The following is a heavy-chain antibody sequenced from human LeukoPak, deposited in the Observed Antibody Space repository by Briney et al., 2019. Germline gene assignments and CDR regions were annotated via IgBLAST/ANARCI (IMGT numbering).Heavy chain of an antibody. CDR3: AGDIIAAAGTAWDY. V-gene: IGHV3-30*04. D-gene: IGHD6-13*01. J-gene: IGHJ4*02. CDR2: ISYDGSNK. Sequence: GGSLRLSCAASGFTFSSYAMHWVRQAPGKGLEWVAVISYDGSNKYYADSVKGRFTISRDNSKNTLYLQMNSLRAEDTAVYYCAGDIIAAAGTAWDYWGQGTLVTVSS. CDR1: GFTFSSYA.